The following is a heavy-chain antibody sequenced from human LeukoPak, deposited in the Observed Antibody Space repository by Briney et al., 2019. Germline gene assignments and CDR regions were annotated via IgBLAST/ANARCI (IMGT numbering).Heavy chain of an antibody. CDR3: AKSRSGYSSPSDY. V-gene: IGHV3-11*01. Sequence: GGSLRLSCAASGFTFSDFYMSWIRQAPGKGLEWVSYITPSGTATYYADSVKGRFTISRDNAKNSLYLQMNSLRAEDTALYYCAKSRSGYSSPSDYWGQGTLVTVSS. CDR2: ITPSGTAT. D-gene: IGHD5-18*01. CDR1: GFTFSDFY. J-gene: IGHJ4*02.